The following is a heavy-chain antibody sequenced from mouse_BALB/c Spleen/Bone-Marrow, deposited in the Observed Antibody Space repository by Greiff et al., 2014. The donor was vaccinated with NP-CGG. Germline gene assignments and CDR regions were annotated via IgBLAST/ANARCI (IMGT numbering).Heavy chain of an antibody. D-gene: IGHD1-1*02. CDR2: ILPGGGST. CDR1: GYTFSDYR. Sequence: VQLQQSGAELMKPGASVMISCKATGYTFSDYRIEWVKQRPGHGLEWIGEILPGGGSTNYNENFKGKATFTADTSSNTAYMQLSSLTSEDSAVYYCAKGGHVMDYWGQGTSVTVSS. J-gene: IGHJ4*01. V-gene: IGHV1-9*01. CDR3: AKGGHVMDY.